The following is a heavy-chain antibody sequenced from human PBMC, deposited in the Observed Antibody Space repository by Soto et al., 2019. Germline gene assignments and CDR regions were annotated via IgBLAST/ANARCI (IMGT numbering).Heavy chain of an antibody. CDR2: INHSGST. V-gene: IGHV4-34*01. J-gene: IGHJ4*02. D-gene: IGHD3-22*01. Sequence: ASETLSLTCAVYGGSFSGYYWSWIRQPPGKGPEWIGEINHSGSTNYNPSLKSRVTISVDTSKNQFSLKLSSVTAADTAVYYCASGYYHLGWGQGTLVTVSS. CDR3: ASGYYHLG. CDR1: GGSFSGYY.